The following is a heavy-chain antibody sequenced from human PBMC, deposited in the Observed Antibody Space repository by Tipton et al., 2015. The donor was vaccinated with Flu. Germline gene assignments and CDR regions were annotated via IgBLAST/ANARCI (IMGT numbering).Heavy chain of an antibody. J-gene: IGHJ6*02. Sequence: SLRLSCEASGFTVSTNYMGWVRQAPGKGLEWVSVIYRGDRTYYADAVKGRFTTSRYNSKNTLYVQMNRLRVEDTAVYYCARVREADYAYGMDVWGQGTTVTVSS. CDR3: ARVREADYAYGMDV. CDR2: IYRGDRT. D-gene: IGHD3-16*01. CDR1: GFTVSTNY. V-gene: IGHV3-53*01.